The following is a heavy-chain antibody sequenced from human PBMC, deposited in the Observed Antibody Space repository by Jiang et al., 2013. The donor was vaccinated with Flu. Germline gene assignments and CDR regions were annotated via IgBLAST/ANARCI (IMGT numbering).Heavy chain of an antibody. J-gene: IGHJ3*02. D-gene: IGHD1-26*01. CDR2: NHSGST. CDR3: ARHSGSYYRDAFDI. Sequence: NHSGSTNYNPSLKSRVTISVDTSKNQFSLKLSSVTAADTAVYYCARHSGSYYRDAFDIWGQGTMVTVSS. V-gene: IGHV4-34*01.